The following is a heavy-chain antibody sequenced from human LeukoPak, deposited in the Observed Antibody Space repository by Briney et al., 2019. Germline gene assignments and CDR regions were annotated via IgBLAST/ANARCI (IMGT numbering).Heavy chain of an antibody. J-gene: IGHJ3*02. CDR3: ARSARDYYYRAADAFDI. CDR2: VSHSGST. CDR1: GYSISSDYY. D-gene: IGHD3-22*01. Sequence: SETLSLTCTASGYSISSDYYWGWIRQPPGKGLEWIASVSHSGSTYYNPSLKSRVTISVDTSKNQFSLKLSSVTAADTAVYYCARSARDYYYRAADAFDIWGQGTMVTVSS. V-gene: IGHV4-38-2*02.